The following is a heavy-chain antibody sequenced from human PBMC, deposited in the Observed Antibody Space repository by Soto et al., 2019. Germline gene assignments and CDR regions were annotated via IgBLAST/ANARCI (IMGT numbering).Heavy chain of an antibody. CDR3: AKGEAVIEQLYFDY. V-gene: IGHV3-30*18. Sequence: PGGSLRLSCAASGFTFSSYGMHWVRQAPGKGLEWVAVISYDGSNKYYADSVKGRFTISRDNSKNTLYLQMNSLRAEDTAVYYCAKGEAVIEQLYFDYWGQGTLVTVSS. CDR1: GFTFSSYG. J-gene: IGHJ4*02. CDR2: ISYDGSNK. D-gene: IGHD1-1*01.